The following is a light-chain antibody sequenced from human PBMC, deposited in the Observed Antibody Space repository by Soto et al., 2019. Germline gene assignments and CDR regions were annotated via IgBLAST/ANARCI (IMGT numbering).Light chain of an antibody. Sequence: QSALTQPASVSGSPGQSITISCTGISSDVGTYNSVSWYQQYPGKAPKLMIHDVSNRPSGVSNRFSGSKSGNTASLTISGLQAGDEADYYCRSYTSSSSYVFGSGTKVT. CDR1: SSDVGTYNS. CDR2: DVS. V-gene: IGLV2-14*01. J-gene: IGLJ1*01. CDR3: RSYTSSSSYV.